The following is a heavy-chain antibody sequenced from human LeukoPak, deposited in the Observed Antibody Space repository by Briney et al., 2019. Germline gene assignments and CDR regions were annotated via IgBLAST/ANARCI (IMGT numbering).Heavy chain of an antibody. CDR1: GGSFSGYY. CDR2: INHSGST. CDR3: ARGRPLIAAAGTPKYRSPPVYYFDY. D-gene: IGHD6-13*01. V-gene: IGHV4-34*01. J-gene: IGHJ4*02. Sequence: EPSETLSLTCAVYGGSFSGYYWSWIRQPPGKGLEWIGEINHSGSTNYNPSLKSRVTISVDTSKNQFSLKLSSVTAADTAVYYCARGRPLIAAAGTPKYRSPPVYYFDYWGQGTLVTVSS.